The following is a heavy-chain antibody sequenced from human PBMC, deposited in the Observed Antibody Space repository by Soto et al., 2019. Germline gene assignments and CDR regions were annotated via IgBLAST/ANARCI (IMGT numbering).Heavy chain of an antibody. J-gene: IGHJ3*02. CDR1: GFTFSSYW. CDR2: IKQDGSEK. D-gene: IGHD2-21*02. Sequence: EVQLVESGGGLVQPGGSLRLSCAASGFTFSSYWMSWVRQAPWKGLEWVANIKQDGSEKYYVDSVKGRFTISRDNAKNSLYLQMNSLRAEDTAVYYCARDPGTNGDCGAFDIWGQGTMVTVSS. CDR3: ARDPGTNGDCGAFDI. V-gene: IGHV3-7*01.